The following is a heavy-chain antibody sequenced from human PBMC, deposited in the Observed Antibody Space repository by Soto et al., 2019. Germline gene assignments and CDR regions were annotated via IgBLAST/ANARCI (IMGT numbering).Heavy chain of an antibody. CDR2: YGGSGGST. J-gene: IGHJ6*03. CDR1: GFSFSTYG. V-gene: IGHV3-23*01. D-gene: IGHD1-26*01. CDR3: VKFSGRANHYYYMDV. Sequence: DVQLLESGGGLAQRGGSLRLTCAASGFSFSTYGMTWVRQAPGKGLEWVSYGGSGGSTYYADSVKGRFTISRDNSKNTLYLQMNSLRAEDTAVYYCVKFSGRANHYYYMDVWGNGTKVTVSS.